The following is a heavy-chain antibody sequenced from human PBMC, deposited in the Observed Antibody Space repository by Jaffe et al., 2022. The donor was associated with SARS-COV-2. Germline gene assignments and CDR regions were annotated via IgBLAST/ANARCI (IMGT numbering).Heavy chain of an antibody. CDR1: GFTFEDYS. Sequence: EVQLVESGGGLVQPGRSLRLSCAASGFTFEDYSMHWVRQIPGKGLEWVAGVTGNSGSSGYADSVKGRFAISRDNAKNSLYLLMNSLRVEDTALYYCTKVESVLSDSAKSGGAFDIWGQGTMVTVSS. CDR2: VTGNSGSS. D-gene: IGHD3-10*01. V-gene: IGHV3-9*01. CDR3: TKVESVLSDSAKSGGAFDI. J-gene: IGHJ3*02.